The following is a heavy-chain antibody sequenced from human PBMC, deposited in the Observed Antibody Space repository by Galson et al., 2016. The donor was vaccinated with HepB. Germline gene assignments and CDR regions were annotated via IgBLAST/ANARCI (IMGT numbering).Heavy chain of an antibody. CDR2: ISDSGST. D-gene: IGHD3-3*01. J-gene: IGHJ5*02. Sequence: VSGGSISTYYWSWVRQPPGKGLEWIGDISDSGSTNYNPSLKSRVTISVDTSKNQFSLKLSSVTAADTAVYYCARVLRFLKWLEFAPWGQGTLVTVSS. CDR3: ARVLRFLKWLEFAP. CDR1: GGSISTYY. V-gene: IGHV4-59*12.